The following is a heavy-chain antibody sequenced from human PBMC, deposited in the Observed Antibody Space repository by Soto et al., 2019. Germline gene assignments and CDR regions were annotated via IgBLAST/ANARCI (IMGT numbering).Heavy chain of an antibody. J-gene: IGHJ4*02. Sequence: PSQTLSLTCAISGDSVSGSSAAWNWIRQSPSRGLEWLGRTYYRSEWHSDYAVSVKSRITINADTSKNQFSLQLNSVTPEDTAVYFCARGYSFGNWGEGTLVRLL. V-gene: IGHV6-1*01. CDR3: ARGYSFGN. CDR2: TYYRSEWHS. CDR1: GDSVSGSSAA. D-gene: IGHD5-18*01.